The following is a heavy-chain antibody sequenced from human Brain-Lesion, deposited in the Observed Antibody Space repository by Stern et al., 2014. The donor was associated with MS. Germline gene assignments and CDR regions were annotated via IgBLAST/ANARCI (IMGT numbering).Heavy chain of an antibody. CDR2: IYYSGFT. D-gene: IGHD1-26*01. Sequence: VHLVESGPGLVKPSETLSFTCTVSGGSISSSTYYWAWIRQPPGKGLEWIGNIYYSGFTYYNPSLKSRVTISVDMSKNQFSLKLSSVTAADTAIYYCARHDSVPRPSQLYSARDRGPGYFDYWGQGTLVTVSS. CDR3: ARHDSVPRPSQLYSARDRGPGYFDY. CDR1: GGSISSSTYY. J-gene: IGHJ4*02. V-gene: IGHV4-39*01.